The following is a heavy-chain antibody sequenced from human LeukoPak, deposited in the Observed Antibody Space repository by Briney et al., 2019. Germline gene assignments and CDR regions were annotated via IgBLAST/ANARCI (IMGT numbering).Heavy chain of an antibody. J-gene: IGHJ4*02. Sequence: ASVKVSCKASGYTFTRDAVHWVRQAPGQRLECMGWINIGNGNTKYSQKFQGRVTLTRDTSANTAYMELSSLRSEDTAVYYCAAGGVLRFLEWPYLFDYWGQGTLVTVSS. V-gene: IGHV1-3*04. CDR2: INIGNGNT. D-gene: IGHD3-3*01. CDR1: GYTFTRDA. CDR3: AAGGVLRFLEWPYLFDY.